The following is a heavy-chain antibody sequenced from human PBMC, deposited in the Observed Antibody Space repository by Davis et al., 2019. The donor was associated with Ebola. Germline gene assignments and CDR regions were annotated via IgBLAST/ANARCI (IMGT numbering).Heavy chain of an antibody. CDR3: ARGGLLWFGDYYYYGMDV. CDR2: ISAYNGNT. D-gene: IGHD3-10*01. Sequence: AASVKVSCKASGYTFTGYYMHWVRQAPGQGLEWMGWISAYNGNTNYAQKLQGRVTMTRDTSISTAYMELSRLRSDDTVVYYCARGGLLWFGDYYYYGMDVWGQGTTVTVSS. V-gene: IGHV1-2*02. CDR1: GYTFTGYY. J-gene: IGHJ6*02.